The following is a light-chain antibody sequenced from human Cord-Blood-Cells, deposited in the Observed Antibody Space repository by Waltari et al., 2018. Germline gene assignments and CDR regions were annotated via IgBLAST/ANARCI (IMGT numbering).Light chain of an antibody. Sequence: QSALTQPASMSGSPGQSITISCTGTSSDVGGYNYVSWYQQHPSKAPKLMIYEVSTRPSGVSNRFSGSKSGNTASLTISGLQAEDEADYYCSSYTSSSTPVFGGGTKLTVL. CDR2: EVS. V-gene: IGLV2-14*01. CDR3: SSYTSSSTPV. CDR1: SSDVGGYNY. J-gene: IGLJ2*01.